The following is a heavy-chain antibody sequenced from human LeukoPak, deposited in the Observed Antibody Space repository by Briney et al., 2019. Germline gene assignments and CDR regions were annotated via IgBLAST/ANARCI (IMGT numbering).Heavy chain of an antibody. Sequence: GGSLRLSCAASGFTFSSYWMNWARQAPGKGLEWVASINHNGNVNYYVDSVKGRFTISRDNAKNSLYLQMSNLRAEDTAVYYCARGGGLDVWGQGATVTVSS. V-gene: IGHV3-7*03. D-gene: IGHD3-16*01. CDR3: ARGGGLDV. CDR1: GFTFSSYW. CDR2: INHNGNVN. J-gene: IGHJ6*02.